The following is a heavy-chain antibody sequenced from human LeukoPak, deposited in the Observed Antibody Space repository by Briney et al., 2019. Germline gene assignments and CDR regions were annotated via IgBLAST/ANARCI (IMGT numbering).Heavy chain of an antibody. Sequence: GGSLRLSCAASGFTFSDYYMSWIRQAPGKGLEWVSYISSSGSTIYYADSVKGRFTISRDNAKNSLYLQMYSLRAEDTAVYYCARGPYCGGDCYSESWFDPWGQGTLVTVSS. CDR3: ARGPYCGGDCYSESWFDP. J-gene: IGHJ5*02. V-gene: IGHV3-11*01. CDR2: ISSSGSTI. CDR1: GFTFSDYY. D-gene: IGHD2-21*02.